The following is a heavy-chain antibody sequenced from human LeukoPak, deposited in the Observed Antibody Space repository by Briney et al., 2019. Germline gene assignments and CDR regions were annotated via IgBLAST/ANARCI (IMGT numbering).Heavy chain of an antibody. V-gene: IGHV3-7*03. CDR1: GFIFSSYW. CDR2: IKQDGSEK. D-gene: IGHD3-10*01. J-gene: IGHJ4*02. Sequence: GGSLRLSCAASGFIFSSYWMSWVRQAPGKGLEWVANIKQDGSEKYYVDSVKGRFTISRDNAKNSLYLQMNSLRAEDTALYHCARDSRRHYYGSGGNDYWGQGTLVTVSS. CDR3: ARDSRRHYYGSGGNDY.